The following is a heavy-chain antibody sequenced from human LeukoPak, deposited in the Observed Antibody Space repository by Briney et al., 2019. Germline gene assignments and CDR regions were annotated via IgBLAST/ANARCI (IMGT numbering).Heavy chain of an antibody. Sequence: GGSLRLSCAASGFTFSSHWMHWVRQAPGMGLVWVSRINSEGRTIDYADSVEGRFTISRDNAKNTLYLQMNSLRVEDTAMYYCAIGYCTTTTCDGVGYWGQGTLVTVSS. CDR3: AIGYCTTTTCDGVGY. J-gene: IGHJ4*02. V-gene: IGHV3-74*01. CDR1: GFTFSSHW. CDR2: INSEGRTI. D-gene: IGHD2-2*01.